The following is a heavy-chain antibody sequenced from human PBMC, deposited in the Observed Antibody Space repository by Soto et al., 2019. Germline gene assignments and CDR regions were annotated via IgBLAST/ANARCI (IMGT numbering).Heavy chain of an antibody. CDR2: IYYSGST. Sequence: PSETLSLTCTVSGGSISSSSYYWGWIRQPPGKGLEWIGSIYYSGSTYYNPSLKSRVTISVDTSKNQFSLKLSSVTAADTAVYYCARHGGITGTFFGNYYYYGMDVWGQGTTVTVSS. CDR3: ARHGGITGTFFGNYYYYGMDV. D-gene: IGHD1-7*01. CDR1: GGSISSSSYY. V-gene: IGHV4-39*01. J-gene: IGHJ6*02.